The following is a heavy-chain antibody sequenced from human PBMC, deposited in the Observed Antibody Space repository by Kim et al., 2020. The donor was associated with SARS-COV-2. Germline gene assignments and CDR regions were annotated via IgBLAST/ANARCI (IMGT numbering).Heavy chain of an antibody. V-gene: IGHV3-74*01. Sequence: AVSVTGLFTISTDNAKNTLYLQMNSMSAEDTAVYYCARKDCSGGSCAFDPWGQGTLVTVSS. D-gene: IGHD2-15*01. J-gene: IGHJ5*02. CDR3: ARKDCSGGSCAFDP.